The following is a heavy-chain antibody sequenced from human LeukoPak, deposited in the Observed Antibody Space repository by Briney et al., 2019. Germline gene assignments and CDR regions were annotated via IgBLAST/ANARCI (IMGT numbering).Heavy chain of an antibody. Sequence: GASVTVSFKASGYTFTSYGISWVRQAPGQELEWMGWISAYNGNTNYAQKLQGRVTMTTDTSTSTAYMELRSLRSDDTAVYYCARAHIVVVPAAMGEAFDIWGQGTMVTVSS. CDR1: GYTFTSYG. V-gene: IGHV1-18*01. D-gene: IGHD2-2*01. CDR2: ISAYNGNT. CDR3: ARAHIVVVPAAMGEAFDI. J-gene: IGHJ3*02.